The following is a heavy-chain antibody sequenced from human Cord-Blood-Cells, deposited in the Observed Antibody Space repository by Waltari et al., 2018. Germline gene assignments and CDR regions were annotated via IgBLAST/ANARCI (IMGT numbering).Heavy chain of an antibody. J-gene: IGHJ6*02. CDR1: GFTFSSSA. Sequence: EVQLLESGGGLVQPGGSLRLSCAASGFTFSSSAMRWVRQAPGQGLEWVSAISGSGGSTYYADSVKGRFTISRDNSKNTLYLQMNSLRAEDTAVYYCAKDRVAARFRYYYGMDVWGQGTTVTVSS. CDR3: AKDRVAARFRYYYGMDV. CDR2: ISGSGGST. V-gene: IGHV3-23*01. D-gene: IGHD6-6*01.